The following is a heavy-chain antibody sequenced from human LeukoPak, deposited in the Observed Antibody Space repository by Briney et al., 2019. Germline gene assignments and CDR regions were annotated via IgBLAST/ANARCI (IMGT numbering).Heavy chain of an antibody. V-gene: IGHV3-11*01. CDR2: ISSSGSTI. CDR3: AREDYGDYNWFDP. D-gene: IGHD4-17*01. CDR1: GFTFSDYY. Sequence: GRSLRLSCAASGFTFSDYYMSWIRQAPGKGLEWVSYISSSGSTIYYADSVKGRFTISRDNAKNSLYLQMNSLRAEDTAVYYCAREDYGDYNWFDPWGQGTLVTVSS. J-gene: IGHJ5*02.